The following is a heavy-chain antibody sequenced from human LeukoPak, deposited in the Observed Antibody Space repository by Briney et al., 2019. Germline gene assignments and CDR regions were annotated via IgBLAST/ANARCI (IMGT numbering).Heavy chain of an antibody. CDR3: AGRFDY. Sequence: GSLRLSCAASGFTFNIYRMNWVRQAPGKGLEWVSYISSSGSTMDYADSVKGRFTISRDNAKNSLYLQMNSLRAEDTAVYYCAGRFDYWGQGTLVTVSS. J-gene: IGHJ4*02. V-gene: IGHV3-48*01. CDR1: GFTFNIYR. CDR2: ISSSGSTM.